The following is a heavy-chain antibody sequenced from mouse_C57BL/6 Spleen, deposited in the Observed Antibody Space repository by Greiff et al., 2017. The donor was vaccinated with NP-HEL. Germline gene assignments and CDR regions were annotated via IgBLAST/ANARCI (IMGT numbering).Heavy chain of an antibody. CDR1: GFTFSSYA. CDR2: ISDGGSYT. CDR3: AREDLDY. V-gene: IGHV5-4*01. J-gene: IGHJ2*01. Sequence: DVHLVESGGGLVKPGGSLKLSCAASGFTFSSYAMSWVRQTPEKRLEWVATISDGGSYTYYPDNVKGRFTISRDNAKNNLYLQMSHLKSEDTAMYYCAREDLDYWGQGTTLTVSS.